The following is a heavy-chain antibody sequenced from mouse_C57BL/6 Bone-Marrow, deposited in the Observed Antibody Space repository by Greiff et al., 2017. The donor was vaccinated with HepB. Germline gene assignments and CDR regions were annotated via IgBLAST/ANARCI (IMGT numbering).Heavy chain of an antibody. CDR3: AGRGYYYGSTWFAY. Sequence: QVQLQQSGAELARPGASVKLSCKASGYTFTSYGISWVKQRTGQGLEWIGEIYTRSGNTYYNEKFKGKATLTADKSSSTAYMELRSLTSEDSAVYFCAGRGYYYGSTWFAYWGQGTLVTVSA. CDR1: GYTFTSYG. J-gene: IGHJ3*01. V-gene: IGHV1-81*01. D-gene: IGHD1-1*01. CDR2: IYTRSGNT.